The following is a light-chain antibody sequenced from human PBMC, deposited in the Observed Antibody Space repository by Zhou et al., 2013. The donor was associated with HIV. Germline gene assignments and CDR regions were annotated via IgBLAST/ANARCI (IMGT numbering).Light chain of an antibody. J-gene: IGKJ4*01. Sequence: EIVLTQSPGTLSLSPGESATLSCRASQSLSSDYLSWYQQQPGRSPRLLIYGASSRATGIPDRFTGSGFGADFALTIDRLEPEDSAIYFCHLYGSSSALSFGGGTRVEI. CDR1: QSLSSDY. CDR3: HLYGSSSALS. V-gene: IGKV3-20*01. CDR2: GAS.